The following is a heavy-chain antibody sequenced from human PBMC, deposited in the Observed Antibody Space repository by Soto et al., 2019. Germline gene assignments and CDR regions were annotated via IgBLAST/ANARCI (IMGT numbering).Heavy chain of an antibody. CDR2: ISYDGKDA. V-gene: IGHV3-30*18. Sequence: GGSLRLSCSVSGFSFTSHGMHWVRQAPGKGLEWVAFISYDGKDANYADSVKGRFTISRDNSKDALYLQMGSLRGEDTAVYFCAKDHRNGGSRVDYWGQGTLVTVSS. D-gene: IGHD2-15*01. J-gene: IGHJ4*02. CDR3: AKDHRNGGSRVDY. CDR1: GFSFTSHG.